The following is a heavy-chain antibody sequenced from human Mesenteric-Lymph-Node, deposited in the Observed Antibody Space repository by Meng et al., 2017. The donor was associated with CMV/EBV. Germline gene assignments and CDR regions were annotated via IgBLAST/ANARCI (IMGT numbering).Heavy chain of an antibody. Sequence: TVSGGSISSGGSYWSWIRQQPGKGLEWIGYIYYSGTTYYNPSLKSRVTISVDTSKNQFSLKLNSVTAADTAVYYCARDSSGYYHFDYWGQGTLVTVSS. CDR3: ARDSSGYYHFDY. J-gene: IGHJ4*02. CDR2: IYYSGTT. D-gene: IGHD3-22*01. V-gene: IGHV4-31*02. CDR1: GGSISSGGSY.